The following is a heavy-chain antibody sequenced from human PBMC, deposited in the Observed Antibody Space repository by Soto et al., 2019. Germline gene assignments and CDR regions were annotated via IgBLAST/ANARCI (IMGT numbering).Heavy chain of an antibody. CDR2: ISGSGGDT. J-gene: IGHJ4*02. V-gene: IGHV3-23*01. CDR1: GFTFSSYA. Sequence: GGSLRLSCAASGFTFSSYAMGWVRQAPGKGLEWVSTISGSGGDTPYADSVKGRFTISRDNSKNTLFLQMNSLRAEDTAVYYCAKRGTPIVVVPAALSFDSWGQGTLVTVSS. CDR3: AKRGTPIVVVPAALSFDS. D-gene: IGHD2-2*01.